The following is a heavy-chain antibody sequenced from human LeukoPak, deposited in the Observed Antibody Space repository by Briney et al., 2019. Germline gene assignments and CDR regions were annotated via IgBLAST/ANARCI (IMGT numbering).Heavy chain of an antibody. CDR1: GFTFSSYE. J-gene: IGHJ4*02. Sequence: PGGSLRLSCAASGFTFSSYEMNWVRQAPGKGLEWVSGISGSDGTTYYADSVKGRFTISRDNSKNTLYLQMNGLRAEDTAVYYCAKDSAKKYDDYWGQGTLVTVSS. D-gene: IGHD2/OR15-2a*01. CDR3: AKDSAKKYDDY. CDR2: ISGSDGTT. V-gene: IGHV3-23*01.